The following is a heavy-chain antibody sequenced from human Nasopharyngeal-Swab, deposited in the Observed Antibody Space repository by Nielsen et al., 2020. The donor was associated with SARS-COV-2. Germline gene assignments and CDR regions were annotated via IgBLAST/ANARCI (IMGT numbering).Heavy chain of an antibody. CDR1: GFTFDDYA. V-gene: IGHV3-9*01. CDR2: ISWNSGSI. Sequence: SCAASGFTFDDYAMHWVRQAPGKGLEWVSGISWNSGSIGYADSVKSRFTISRDNAKNSLYLQMNSLRAEDTALYYCAKVRPPYSSSWADYFDYWGQGTLVTVSS. CDR3: AKVRPPYSSSWADYFDY. D-gene: IGHD6-13*01. J-gene: IGHJ4*02.